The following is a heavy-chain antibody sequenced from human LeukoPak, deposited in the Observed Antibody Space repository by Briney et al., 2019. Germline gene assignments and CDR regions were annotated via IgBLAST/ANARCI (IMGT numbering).Heavy chain of an antibody. CDR1: GFTFSTYS. CDR3: ARDSRCMDV. J-gene: IGHJ6*03. Sequence: PGGSLRLSCAASGFTFSTYSMSWVRQAPGKGPEWVSYISSSSSTIYYADSVKGRFTISRDNAKNSLYLQMNSLRAEDTAVYYCARDSRCMDVWGKGTTVTVSS. V-gene: IGHV3-48*04. CDR2: ISSSSSTI.